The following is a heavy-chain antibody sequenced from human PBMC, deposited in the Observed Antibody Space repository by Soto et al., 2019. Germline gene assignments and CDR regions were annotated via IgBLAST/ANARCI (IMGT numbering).Heavy chain of an antibody. CDR2: IYYSGST. Sequence: SETLSLTCTVSGGSISSYYWSWIRQPPGKGLEWIGYIYYSGSTNYNPSLKSRVTISVDTSKNQFSLKLSSVTAADTAVYYCARDSSSYFDYWGQGTLVTVSS. J-gene: IGHJ4*02. D-gene: IGHD6-13*01. V-gene: IGHV4-59*01. CDR3: ARDSSSYFDY. CDR1: GGSISSYY.